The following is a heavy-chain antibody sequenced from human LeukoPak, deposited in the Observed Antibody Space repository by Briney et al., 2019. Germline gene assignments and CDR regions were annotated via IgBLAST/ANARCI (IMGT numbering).Heavy chain of an antibody. CDR3: AKSQRGLYSSSWYGLDY. Sequence: PGGSPRLSCAASGFTFDDYAMHWVRQAPGKGLEWVSGISWNSGSIGYADSVKGRFTISRDNAKNSLYLQMNSLRAEDTALYYCAKSQRGLYSSSWYGLDYWGQGTLATVSS. D-gene: IGHD6-13*01. J-gene: IGHJ4*02. CDR1: GFTFDDYA. V-gene: IGHV3-9*01. CDR2: ISWNSGSI.